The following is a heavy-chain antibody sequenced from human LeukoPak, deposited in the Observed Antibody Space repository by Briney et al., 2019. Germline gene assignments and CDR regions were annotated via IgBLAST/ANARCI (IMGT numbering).Heavy chain of an antibody. CDR2: IKQDESEK. CDR1: RFTFSSYW. Sequence: GGSLRLSCAASRFTFSSYWMSWVRQAPGKGLEWVATIKQDESEKYYVDSVGGRFTISSDKSKNILFLQMNSLRAEDTALYYCAKGQETESRLDSWGQGTLVTVSS. J-gene: IGHJ4*02. D-gene: IGHD1-1*01. CDR3: AKGQETESRLDS. V-gene: IGHV3-7*03.